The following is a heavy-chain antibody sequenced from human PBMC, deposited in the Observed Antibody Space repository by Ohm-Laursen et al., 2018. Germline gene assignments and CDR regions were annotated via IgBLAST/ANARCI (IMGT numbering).Heavy chain of an antibody. V-gene: IGHV3-23*01. Sequence: SLRLSCAASGFTFSTYAMNWVRQAPGKGLEWVSFISVSGGTTYYRDSVKGRFTISRDNSKNSLYLQMNTLRVDDTAVYYCATFYNHAGSGWGRPCDHWGQGTLVTVSA. D-gene: IGHD3-22*01. CDR1: GFTFSTYA. CDR2: ISVSGGTT. J-gene: IGHJ4*02. CDR3: ATFYNHAGSGWGRPCDH.